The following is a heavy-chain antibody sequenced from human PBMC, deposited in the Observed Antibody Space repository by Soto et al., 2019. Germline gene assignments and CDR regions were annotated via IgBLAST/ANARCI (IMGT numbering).Heavy chain of an antibody. J-gene: IGHJ6*02. V-gene: IGHV1-2*04. CDR2: INPKSGGT. Sequence: GSVKVSCKASGYSFTDYHIHWVRQAPGQGLEWLGRINPKSGGTSTAQKFQGWVTMTTDTSISTASMELTRLTSDDTAIYYCARGDSTDCSNGVCSFFYNHDMDVWGQGTTVTVSS. D-gene: IGHD2-8*01. CDR3: ARGDSTDCSNGVCSFFYNHDMDV. CDR1: GYSFTDYH.